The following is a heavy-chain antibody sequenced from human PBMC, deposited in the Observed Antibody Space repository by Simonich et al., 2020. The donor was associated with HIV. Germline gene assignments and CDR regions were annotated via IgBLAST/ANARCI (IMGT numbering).Heavy chain of an antibody. J-gene: IGHJ4*02. CDR2: ISYAGSNK. CDR3: ASGGSISSVWADDY. D-gene: IGHD3-16*01. V-gene: IGHV3-30*07. CDR1: GFTFSSYA. Sequence: QVQLVESGGGVVQPGRSLRLSCAASGFTFSSYAMHWVRQAPGKGLEWVAVISYAGSNKYYADSVKGRFTISRDKSKNTLYLQMNSLRAEDTAVYYCASGGSISSVWADDYWGQGTLVTVSS.